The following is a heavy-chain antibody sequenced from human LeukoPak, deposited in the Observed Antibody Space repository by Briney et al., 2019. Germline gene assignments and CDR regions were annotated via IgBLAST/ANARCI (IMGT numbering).Heavy chain of an antibody. CDR3: ARKVATTRNYYYYMDV. Sequence: GGSLRLSCAVSGITLSNYGMSWVRQAPGKGLEWVAGISGSGGSTNYADSVKGRFTISRDNPKNTLFLQMNSLRAEDTAVYYCARKVATTRNYYYYMDVWGKGTTVTVSS. CDR1: GITLSNYG. D-gene: IGHD5-12*01. V-gene: IGHV3-23*01. J-gene: IGHJ6*03. CDR2: ISGSGGST.